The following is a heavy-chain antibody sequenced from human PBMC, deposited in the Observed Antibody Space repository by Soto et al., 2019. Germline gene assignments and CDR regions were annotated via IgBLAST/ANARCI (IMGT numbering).Heavy chain of an antibody. D-gene: IGHD3-3*01. Sequence: QVQLVESGGGVVQPGRSLRLSCAASGFTFSSYGMHWVRQAPGKGLEWVAVIWYDGSNKYYADSVKGRFTISRDNSKNTLYLQMNSLRAEDTAVYYCARDVPPFGAADYWGQGTLVTVSS. V-gene: IGHV3-33*01. CDR3: ARDVPPFGAADY. CDR1: GFTFSSYG. CDR2: IWYDGSNK. J-gene: IGHJ4*02.